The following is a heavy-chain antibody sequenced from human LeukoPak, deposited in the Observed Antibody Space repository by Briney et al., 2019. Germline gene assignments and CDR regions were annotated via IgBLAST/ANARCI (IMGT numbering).Heavy chain of an antibody. Sequence: GGSLRLSCSASGFTFSSYAMSWVRQAPGRGLEWVSAISGSGGSTYYADSVKGRFTISRDNSKNTLYLQMNSLRAEDTAVYYCAKDQGRGYSGYEVFDYWGQGTLVTVSS. CDR1: GFTFSSYA. D-gene: IGHD5-12*01. CDR3: AKDQGRGYSGYEVFDY. V-gene: IGHV3-23*01. J-gene: IGHJ4*02. CDR2: ISGSGGST.